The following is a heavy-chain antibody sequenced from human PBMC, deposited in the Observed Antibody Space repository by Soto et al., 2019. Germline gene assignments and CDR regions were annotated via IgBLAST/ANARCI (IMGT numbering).Heavy chain of an antibody. J-gene: IGHJ4*02. CDR3: VKDRDTVGDLSND. CDR1: GFSFNDYA. CDR2: IGVGGRAT. V-gene: IGHV3-23*01. Sequence: EVQLLESGGGLVQPGGSLRLSCAASGFSFNDYAMSWVRQAPGKGLEWVSAIGVGGRATYDADSVKGQFTISRDTSKNTLFLQKNSLRAEDTAIYYCVKDRDTVGDLSNDWGPGTLVTVSS. D-gene: IGHD3-16*02.